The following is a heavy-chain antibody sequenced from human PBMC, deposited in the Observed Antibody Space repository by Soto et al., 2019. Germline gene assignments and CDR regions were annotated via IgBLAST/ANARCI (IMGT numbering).Heavy chain of an antibody. D-gene: IGHD1-1*01. Sequence: QVQLVQSGAEVRKPGASVKVSCKASGYTFSDYYIHWVRQAPGQGLEWMGWINPNSGGTKYAPKFQGGVTMTRDKSINTAYLELSRLRSGDTAVYYCARRPATAKPEGVDFWGQGTLVTVSS. V-gene: IGHV1-2*02. CDR2: INPNSGGT. CDR1: GYTFSDYY. CDR3: ARRPATAKPEGVDF. J-gene: IGHJ4*02.